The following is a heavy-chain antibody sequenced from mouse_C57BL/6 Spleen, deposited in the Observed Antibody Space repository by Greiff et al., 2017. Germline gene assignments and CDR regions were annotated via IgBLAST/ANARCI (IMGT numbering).Heavy chain of an antibody. CDR1: GFTFSSYA. D-gene: IGHD2-3*01. V-gene: IGHV5-9-1*02. CDR2: ISSGGDYI. CDR3: TREKGADGYFDY. Sequence: EVHLVESGEGLVKPGGSLKLSCAASGFTFSSYAMSWVRQTPEKRLEWVAYISSGGDYIYYADTVKGRFTISRDNARNTLYLQMSRLKSEDTAMYYCTREKGADGYFDYWGQGTTLTVSS. J-gene: IGHJ2*01.